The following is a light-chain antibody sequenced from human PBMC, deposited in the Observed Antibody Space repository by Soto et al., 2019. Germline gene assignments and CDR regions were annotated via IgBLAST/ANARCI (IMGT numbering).Light chain of an antibody. V-gene: IGKV3-20*01. CDR1: QSVSSSY. Sequence: EIVMTQSPGTLSLSPGERATLSCRASQSVSSSYLAWYQQKPGQAPRLLIYGASSRATGIPDRFNGSRSGRDFTLTISRLEPEDFAVYYCQQYDSSLWTFGQGTKVDIK. CDR2: GAS. CDR3: QQYDSSLWT. J-gene: IGKJ1*01.